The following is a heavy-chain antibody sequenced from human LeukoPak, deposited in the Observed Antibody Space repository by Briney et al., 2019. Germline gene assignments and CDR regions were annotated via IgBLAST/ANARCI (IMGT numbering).Heavy chain of an antibody. V-gene: IGHV4-61*02. CDR1: GGSVRRGNYY. Sequence: SQTLSLTCTASGGSVRRGNYYWTWIRQPAGSGLEWIGRIYTSGTTDYNPSLRTRVTISVDASRNQFSLNLSSVTAADTAVYYCARWSGSVTARNYYYYMDVWGEGTTVTVSS. CDR2: IYTSGTT. CDR3: ARWSGSVTARNYYYYMDV. D-gene: IGHD6-6*01. J-gene: IGHJ6*03.